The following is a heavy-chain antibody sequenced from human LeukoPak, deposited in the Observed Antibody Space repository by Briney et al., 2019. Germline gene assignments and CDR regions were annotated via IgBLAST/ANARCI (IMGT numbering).Heavy chain of an antibody. V-gene: IGHV4-4*07. Sequence: SETLSLTCSASGGSISGYYWNWIRQPAGKGLEWIGRIYTDGATLYNPSLKSRVTMSVDTSKNQFSLKLTSVTAADTAVYYCARRVSEVAPTLRNGENWFDPWGRGTLVTVSS. CDR3: ARRVSEVAPTLRNGENWFDP. CDR2: IYTDGAT. J-gene: IGHJ5*02. D-gene: IGHD1-26*01. CDR1: GGSISGYY.